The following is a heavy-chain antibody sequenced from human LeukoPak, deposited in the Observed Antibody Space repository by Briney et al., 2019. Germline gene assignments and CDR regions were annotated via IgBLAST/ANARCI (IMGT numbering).Heavy chain of an antibody. CDR1: GGSFSGYY. D-gene: IGHD3-10*01. V-gene: IGHV4-34*01. Sequence: SETLSLTCAVYGGSFSGYYWSWIRQPPGEGLEWIGEINHSGSTNYNPSLKRRVTISVDTSKNQFSLKLSSVTAAATAVYYCARGIVTMLQRTWGQGTLVTVSS. CDR3: ARGIVTMLQRT. J-gene: IGHJ5*02. CDR2: INHSGST.